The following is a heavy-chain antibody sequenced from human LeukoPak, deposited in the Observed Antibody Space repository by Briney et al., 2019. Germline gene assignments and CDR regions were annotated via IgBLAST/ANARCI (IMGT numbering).Heavy chain of an antibody. J-gene: IGHJ4*02. D-gene: IGHD5-18*01. CDR2: IKQDGSEK. V-gene: IGHV3-7*01. Sequence: GGSLRLSCAASGFTFSSYWMSWVRQAPGKGLEWVANIKQDGSEKYYVDSVKGRFTISRDNAKNSLYLQMNSLRAEDTAVYYCASVDTAMAADYWGQGTLVTVSS. CDR1: GFTFSSYW. CDR3: ASVDTAMAADY.